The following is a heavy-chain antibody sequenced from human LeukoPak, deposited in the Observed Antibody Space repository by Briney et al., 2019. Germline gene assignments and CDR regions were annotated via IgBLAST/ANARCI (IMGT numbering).Heavy chain of an antibody. D-gene: IGHD3-10*01. Sequence: GGSLRLSCVASGFTVSSNYMSWVRQAPGKGLEWVSLISSDISTYYADSVKGRFIISRDNSKNSLYLQMNSLRAEDTAVYYCARDRGIYGSGSYVYWGQGTLVTVSS. J-gene: IGHJ4*02. CDR3: ARDRGIYGSGSYVY. CDR2: ISSDIST. V-gene: IGHV3-53*01. CDR1: GFTVSSNY.